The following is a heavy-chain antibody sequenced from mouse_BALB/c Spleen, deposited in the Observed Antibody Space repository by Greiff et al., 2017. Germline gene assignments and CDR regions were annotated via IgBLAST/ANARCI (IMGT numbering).Heavy chain of an antibody. J-gene: IGHJ4*01. Sequence: QVQLQQSGAELVRSGASVKLSCTASGFNIKDYYMHWVKQRPGQGLGWIGEIFPGTGTTYYNEKFKGKATLTIDTSSSTAYMQLSSLTSEDSAVYFCARDYGNYNYAMDYWGQGTSVTVSS. CDR3: ARDYGNYNYAMDY. CDR2: IFPGTGTT. CDR1: GFNIKDYY. V-gene: IGHV1S132*01. D-gene: IGHD2-1*01.